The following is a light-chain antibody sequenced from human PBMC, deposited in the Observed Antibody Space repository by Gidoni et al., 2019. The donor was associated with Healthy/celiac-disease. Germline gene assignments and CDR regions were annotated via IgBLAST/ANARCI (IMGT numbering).Light chain of an antibody. CDR1: QSVSSN. J-gene: IGKJ1*01. CDR2: GAS. V-gene: IGKV3-15*01. CDR3: QLRKNWPRWT. Sequence: ATVSCRASQSVSSNLAWYQQKPGQAPRLLIYGASTRATGIPARFSGKGSGTEFALMECSRESDGSEVDSRQLRKNWPRWTFGQXTKVEIK.